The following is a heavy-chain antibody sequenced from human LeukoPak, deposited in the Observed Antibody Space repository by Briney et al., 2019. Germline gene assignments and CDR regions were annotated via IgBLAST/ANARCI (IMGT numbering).Heavy chain of an antibody. Sequence: GGSLRLSCAASGFTFSSYGMHWVRQAPGKGLEWVAFIRYDGSNKYYADSVEGRFTISRDNSKNTLYLQMNSLRAEDTAVYYCARGSYYYGMDVWGQGTTVTVSS. CDR2: IRYDGSNK. CDR1: GFTFSSYG. J-gene: IGHJ6*02. V-gene: IGHV3-30*02. CDR3: ARGSYYYGMDV. D-gene: IGHD3-10*01.